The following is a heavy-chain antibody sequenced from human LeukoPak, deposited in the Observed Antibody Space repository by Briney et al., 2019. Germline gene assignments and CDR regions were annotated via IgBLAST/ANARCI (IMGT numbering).Heavy chain of an antibody. CDR1: GGSISNYY. Sequence: SETLSLTCTVSGGSISNYYWSWIRQPPGKGLEWIGYIYYSGYTNYNPSLKSRVTIPLDTSKNQFSLKLRSVTAADTAVYYCARHFSGAAAPLPFDYWGQGTLVTVSS. D-gene: IGHD6-13*01. CDR2: IYYSGYT. J-gene: IGHJ4*02. CDR3: ARHFSGAAAPLPFDY. V-gene: IGHV4-59*08.